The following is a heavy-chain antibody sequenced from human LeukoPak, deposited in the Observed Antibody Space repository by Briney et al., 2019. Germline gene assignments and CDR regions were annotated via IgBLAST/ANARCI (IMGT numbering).Heavy chain of an antibody. CDR3: AKFLPTHIVVANYYFDY. J-gene: IGHJ4*02. CDR2: IYSGGST. V-gene: IGHV3-53*01. CDR1: GFTVSSNY. D-gene: IGHD2-21*01. Sequence: PGGSLRLSCVASGFTVSSNYMSWVRQAPGKGLEWVSVIYSGGSTYYADSVKSRFTISRDNSKNTLYLQMNSLRAEDTAVYYCAKFLPTHIVVANYYFDYWGQGTLVTVSS.